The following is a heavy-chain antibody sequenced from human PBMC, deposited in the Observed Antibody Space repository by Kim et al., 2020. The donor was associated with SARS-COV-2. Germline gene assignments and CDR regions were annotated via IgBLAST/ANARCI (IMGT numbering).Heavy chain of an antibody. V-gene: IGHV4-31*03. Sequence: SETLSLTCTVSGGSISSGGYYWSWIRQHPGKGLEWIGYIYYSGSTYYNPSLKSRVTISVDTSKNQFSLKLSSVTAADTAVYYCAREPYDILTGYYIGYFDYWGQGTLVTVSS. J-gene: IGHJ4*02. D-gene: IGHD3-9*01. CDR2: IYYSGST. CDR3: AREPYDILTGYYIGYFDY. CDR1: GGSISSGGYY.